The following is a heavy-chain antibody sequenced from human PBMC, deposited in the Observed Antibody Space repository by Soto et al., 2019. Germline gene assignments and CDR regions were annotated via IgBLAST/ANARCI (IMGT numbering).Heavy chain of an antibody. V-gene: IGHV4-34*01. CDR3: ARGEPWDIVLL. Sequence: QVQLQQWGAGLLKPSETLSLTCAVYGGSFSGYYWSWIRQPPGKGLAWIGEINHSGSTNYNPSLKSRVTISVDTCKNQFSLKLSSVTAADTAVYYCARGEPWDIVLLWGQGTLVTVSS. J-gene: IGHJ4*02. D-gene: IGHD2-15*01. CDR1: GGSFSGYY. CDR2: INHSGST.